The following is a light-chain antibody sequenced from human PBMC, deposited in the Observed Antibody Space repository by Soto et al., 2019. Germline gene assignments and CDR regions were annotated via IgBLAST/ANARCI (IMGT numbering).Light chain of an antibody. CDR2: EDN. CDR1: SGSIASKY. J-gene: IGLJ2*01. CDR3: QSYDSSTVV. V-gene: IGLV6-57*02. Sequence: NFMLTQPHSVSESPGKTVTISCTGSSGSIASKYVQWYQQRPGSAPTTVIYEDNQRPSGVPDRFSGSIDSSSNSASLTISGLKTEDEADYYCQSYDSSTVVFGGGTKLTVL.